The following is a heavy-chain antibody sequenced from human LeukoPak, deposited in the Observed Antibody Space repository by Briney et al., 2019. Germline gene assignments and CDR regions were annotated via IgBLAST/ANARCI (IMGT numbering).Heavy chain of an antibody. D-gene: IGHD3-3*01. CDR2: IRYDESKK. CDR1: GFTFSYYG. V-gene: IGHV3-30*02. J-gene: IGHJ5*02. CDR3: ARDSTYYDFWSGFNWFDP. Sequence: TGGSLRLSCAASGFTFSYYGMHWVRQAPGKGLECVAFIRYDESKKFYGDSVKGRFTISRDNSKNTLYLQMNSLRTEDTAVYYCARDSTYYDFWSGFNWFDPWGQGTLVTVSS.